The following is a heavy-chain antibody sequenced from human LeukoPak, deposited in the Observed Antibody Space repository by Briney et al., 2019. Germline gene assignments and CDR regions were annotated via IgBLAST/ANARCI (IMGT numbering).Heavy chain of an antibody. J-gene: IGHJ4*02. Sequence: AGGSLRLSRTTSGFTFTNYGINWVRQAPGKGLGWVAAIWYEGRKTSHTDSVKGRFTVSRDISKHTVYLQMNGLKAEDTAVYYCARGRPHGNDYWGQGTLVTVSS. CDR3: ARGRPHGNDY. D-gene: IGHD4-23*01. CDR1: GFTFTNYG. V-gene: IGHV3-33*01. CDR2: IWYEGRKT.